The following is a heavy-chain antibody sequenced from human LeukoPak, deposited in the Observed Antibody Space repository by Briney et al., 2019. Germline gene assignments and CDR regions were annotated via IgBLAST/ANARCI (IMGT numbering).Heavy chain of an antibody. Sequence: GESLKISCKGSGYTFTSYWIGWVRQMPGRGLEWMGIIYPGDSNTRYSPSFQGQVTISADKSISTAYLQWSSLKASESAMYYCARRQIAAAGTDWYFDLWGRGTLVIVSS. J-gene: IGHJ2*01. CDR3: ARRQIAAAGTDWYFDL. CDR2: IYPGDSNT. D-gene: IGHD6-13*01. V-gene: IGHV5-51*01. CDR1: GYTFTSYW.